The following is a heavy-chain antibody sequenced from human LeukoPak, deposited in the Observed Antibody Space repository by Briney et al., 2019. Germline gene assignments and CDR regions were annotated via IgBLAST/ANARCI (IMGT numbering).Heavy chain of an antibody. CDR2: ISGSGGST. CDR1: GFTFSSYA. Sequence: GGSLRLSCAASGFTFSSYAMSWVRQAPGKGLEWVSAISGSGGSTYYADSVKGRFTISRDNSKNTLYLQMNSLRAEDTAVYYCARRYYYDSSGYTYYYYGMDVWGQGTTVTVSS. CDR3: ARRYYYDSSGYTYYYYGMDV. J-gene: IGHJ6*02. D-gene: IGHD3-22*01. V-gene: IGHV3-23*01.